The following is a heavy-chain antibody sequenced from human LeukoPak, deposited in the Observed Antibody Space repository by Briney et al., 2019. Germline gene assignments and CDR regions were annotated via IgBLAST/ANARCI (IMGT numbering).Heavy chain of an antibody. Sequence: GGSLRLSCAASGFTFTSYAMSWVRQAPGRGLEWVSVISGGGGSTYYANSVKGRFTVSRDNSKNTLSLQMNSLRVEDTAIYYCTKELFYDGSGRYYSQFGNWGQGTLVTVSS. V-gene: IGHV3-23*01. CDR3: TKELFYDGSGRYYSQFGN. D-gene: IGHD3-10*01. CDR1: GFTFTSYA. J-gene: IGHJ4*02. CDR2: ISGGGGST.